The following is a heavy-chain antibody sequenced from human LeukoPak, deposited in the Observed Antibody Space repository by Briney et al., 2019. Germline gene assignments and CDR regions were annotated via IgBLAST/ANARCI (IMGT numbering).Heavy chain of an antibody. CDR3: AKDMYSSGWYGTYFHY. J-gene: IGHJ4*02. D-gene: IGHD6-19*01. Sequence: GGSLRLSCAASGFTFSSYGMHWVRQAPGKGLEWVAVISYDGSNKYYADSVKGRFTISRDNSKNTLYLQMNSLRAEDTAVYYCAKDMYSSGWYGTYFHYWGQGTLVTVSS. CDR2: ISYDGSNK. CDR1: GFTFSSYG. V-gene: IGHV3-30*18.